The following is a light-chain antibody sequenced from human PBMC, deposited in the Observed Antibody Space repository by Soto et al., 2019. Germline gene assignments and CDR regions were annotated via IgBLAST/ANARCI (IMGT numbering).Light chain of an antibody. CDR3: CSYAGSNVV. J-gene: IGLJ2*01. CDR2: EVT. Sequence: QSALTQPASVSGSPGQSITISCTGTSSDVGSYNLVSWYQQHPGKAPKLMIYEVTKRPSGVSNRFSGSESGNTASLTISGLQAEDEADYYCCSYAGSNVVVGGGTKVTVL. CDR1: SSDVGSYNL. V-gene: IGLV2-23*02.